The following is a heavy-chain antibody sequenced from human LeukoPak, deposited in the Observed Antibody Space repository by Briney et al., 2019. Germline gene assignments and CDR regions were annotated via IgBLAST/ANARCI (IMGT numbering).Heavy chain of an antibody. V-gene: IGHV4-4*07. Sequence: SETLSLTCTFSGGSISSYYWTWIRQPAGKGLEWIGRIHSSGSTNYNPSLKSRVTISVDTSKNQFSLKLSSVTAADTAVYYCARETRSGGSLLRGNWFDPWGQGTLVTVSS. D-gene: IGHD2-15*01. CDR2: IHSSGST. CDR3: ARETRSGGSLLRGNWFDP. J-gene: IGHJ5*02. CDR1: GGSISSYY.